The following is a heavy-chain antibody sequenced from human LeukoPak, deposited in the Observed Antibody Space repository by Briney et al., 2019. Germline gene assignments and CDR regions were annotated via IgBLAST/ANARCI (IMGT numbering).Heavy chain of an antibody. J-gene: IGHJ3*02. Sequence: GGSLRLSCAASGFTFSSYAMSWVRQAPGKGLEWVSAISGSGGSTYYADSVKGRFTISRDNSKNTLYLQMNSLRAEDTAVYYCAKPLFYYYSSGSPHDFFDIGAQGKIAPVSS. CDR1: GFTFSSYA. CDR3: AKPLFYYYSSGSPHDFFDI. V-gene: IGHV3-23*01. D-gene: IGHD3-22*01. CDR2: ISGSGGST.